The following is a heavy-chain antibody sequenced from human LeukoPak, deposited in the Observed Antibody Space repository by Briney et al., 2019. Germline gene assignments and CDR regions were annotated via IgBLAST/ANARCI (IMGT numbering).Heavy chain of an antibody. D-gene: IGHD6-19*01. CDR3: ARDGSGWYDY. CDR2: ISSSGSTI. V-gene: IGHV3-48*03. CDR1: RFTFSSYE. J-gene: IGHJ4*02. Sequence: GGSLRLSCAASRFTFSSYEMNWVRQAPGKGLEWVSCISSSGSTIYSADSVKGRFTISRDNVKNSLYLQMNSLRAEDTAVYYCARDGSGWYDYWGQGILVTVSS.